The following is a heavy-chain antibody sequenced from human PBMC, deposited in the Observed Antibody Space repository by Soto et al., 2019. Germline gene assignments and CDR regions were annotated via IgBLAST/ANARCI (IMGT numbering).Heavy chain of an antibody. V-gene: IGHV4-34*01. CDR3: ARDKITGRFDY. D-gene: IGHD2-8*02. Sequence: QVQLQQWGAGLLKPSETLSLTCAVYGGSFSGYYWTWIRQPPGTGLEWIGEINHSGSTNYNPSLKSHVTISVDTSNNQFSLRMTSVTAADTAVYYCARDKITGRFDYWGQGTLVTVSS. CDR1: GGSFSGYY. J-gene: IGHJ4*02. CDR2: INHSGST.